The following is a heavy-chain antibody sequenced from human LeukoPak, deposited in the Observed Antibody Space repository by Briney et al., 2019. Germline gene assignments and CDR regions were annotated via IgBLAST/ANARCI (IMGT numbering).Heavy chain of an antibody. CDR1: GFTFSSYS. CDR2: ISSSSYI. D-gene: IGHD4-17*01. V-gene: IGHV3-21*01. J-gene: IGHJ4*02. CDR3: ASWTTVTTNHFDY. Sequence: GGSLRLSCAASGFTFSSYSMNWVRQAPGKGLEWVSSISSSSYIYYADSVKGRFTISRDNAKNSLYLQMNSLRAEDTAVYYCASWTTVTTNHFDYWGQGTLVTVSS.